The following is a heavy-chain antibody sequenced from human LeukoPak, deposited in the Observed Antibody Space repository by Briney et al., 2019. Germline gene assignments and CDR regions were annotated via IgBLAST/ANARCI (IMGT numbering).Heavy chain of an antibody. J-gene: IGHJ4*02. CDR3: ASLNGNLFDY. V-gene: IGHV3-30-3*01. CDR2: ISYDGSNK. CDR1: GFTFSSYA. D-gene: IGHD4-23*01. Sequence: PGGSLRLSCAASGFTFSSYAMHWVRQAPGKGLEWVAVISYDGSNKYYADSVKGRFTISRDNSKNTLYLQMNSLRAEDTAVYYCASLNGNLFDYWAREPWSPSPQ.